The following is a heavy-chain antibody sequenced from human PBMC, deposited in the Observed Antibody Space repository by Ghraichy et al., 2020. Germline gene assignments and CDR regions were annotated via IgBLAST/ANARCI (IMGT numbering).Heavy chain of an antibody. Sequence: LSLTCAASGFTFSSYAMSWVRQAPGKGLDWVSAISGSGGSTYYADSVKGRFTISRDNSKNTLYLQMNSLRAEDTAVYYCAKDVGDILTGYYPYWGQGTLVTVSS. J-gene: IGHJ4*02. CDR2: ISGSGGST. D-gene: IGHD3-9*01. CDR1: GFTFSSYA. V-gene: IGHV3-23*01. CDR3: AKDVGDILTGYYPY.